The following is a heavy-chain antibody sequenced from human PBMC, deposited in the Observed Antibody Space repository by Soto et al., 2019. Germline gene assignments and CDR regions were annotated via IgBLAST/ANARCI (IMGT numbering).Heavy chain of an antibody. CDR3: ARSPLIYDYVRQTWREVGDSFDV. CDR2: LIHGGST. CDR1: NSSLGAFH. D-gene: IGHD3-10*02. J-gene: IGHJ3*01. V-gene: IGHV4-34*12. Sequence: SETLSLTCAIYNSSLGAFHWTWIRQPPGKGLEWIGELIHGGSTNYNPSLKSRVTFSLDTSKSQFSLHVMSVTAADTAVYYCARSPLIYDYVRQTWREVGDSFDVLG.